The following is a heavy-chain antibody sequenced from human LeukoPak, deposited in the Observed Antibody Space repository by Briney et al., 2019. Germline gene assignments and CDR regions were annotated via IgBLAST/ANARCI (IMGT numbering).Heavy chain of an antibody. J-gene: IGHJ5*02. D-gene: IGHD1-26*01. CDR3: ARGSGSYNWDNWFDP. CDR2: IKQDGIEK. CDR1: GFTFSSYW. V-gene: IGHV3-7*01. Sequence: GGSLRLSCAASGFTFSSYWMSWVRQAPGKGLEWVANIKQDGIEKYYVDSVKGRFTISRDNAKSSLYLQMNSLRADDTAVYYCARGSGSYNWDNWFDPWGQGTLVTVFS.